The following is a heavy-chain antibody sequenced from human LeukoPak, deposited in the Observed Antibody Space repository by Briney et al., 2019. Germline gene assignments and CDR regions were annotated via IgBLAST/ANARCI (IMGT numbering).Heavy chain of an antibody. CDR2: ILYDGTNK. V-gene: IGHV3-30*02. Sequence: QTGGSLRLSCAASGFNFGSYAMTWVRQAPGKGLEWVAFILYDGTNKYYADSVKGRFTISRDNTKNTLYLQMNSPRAEDTAVYYCAKDTVGATDCWGQGTLVTVSS. CDR3: AKDTVGATDC. D-gene: IGHD1-26*01. J-gene: IGHJ4*02. CDR1: GFNFGSYA.